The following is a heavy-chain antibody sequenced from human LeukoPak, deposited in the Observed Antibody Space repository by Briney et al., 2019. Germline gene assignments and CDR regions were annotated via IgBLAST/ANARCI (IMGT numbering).Heavy chain of an antibody. CDR1: GGSISSSSYY. CDR2: IYYSGST. CDR3: ARYVGSGIPFDY. J-gene: IGHJ4*02. V-gene: IGHV4-39*07. Sequence: PSETLSLTCTVSGGSISSSSYYWGWIRQPPGKGLEWIGSIYYSGSTYYNPSLKSRVTISVYTSKNQFSLKLSSVTAADTAVYYCARYVGSGIPFDYWGQGTLVPVSS. D-gene: IGHD1-26*01.